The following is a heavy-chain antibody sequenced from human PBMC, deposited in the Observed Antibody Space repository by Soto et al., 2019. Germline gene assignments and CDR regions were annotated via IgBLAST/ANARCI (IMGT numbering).Heavy chain of an antibody. Sequence: TLSLTCDVSGGSISTGVYSWNWIRQPPGKGLEWVGYINHSGSTYDNPSLKSRVTMSVNRSKNQFSLNLTSVTAADTAVYFCARGHYRYAMDVWGQGTTVTVSS. V-gene: IGHV4-30-2*01. CDR2: INHSGST. CDR1: GGSISTGVYS. CDR3: ARGHYRYAMDV. J-gene: IGHJ6*02.